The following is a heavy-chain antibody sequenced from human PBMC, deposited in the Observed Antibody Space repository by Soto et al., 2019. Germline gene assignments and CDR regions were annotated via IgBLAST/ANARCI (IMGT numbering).Heavy chain of an antibody. CDR3: ARFGDFWSGYLLERWFDP. J-gene: IGHJ5*02. Sequence: GASVKVSCKASGYTFTSYGISWVRQAPGQGLEWMGWISAYNGNTNYAQKLQGRVTMTTDTSTSTAYMELRSLRSDDTAVYYCARFGDFWSGYLLERWFDPWGQGTLVTVSS. CDR2: ISAYNGNT. V-gene: IGHV1-18*01. D-gene: IGHD3-3*01. CDR1: GYTFTSYG.